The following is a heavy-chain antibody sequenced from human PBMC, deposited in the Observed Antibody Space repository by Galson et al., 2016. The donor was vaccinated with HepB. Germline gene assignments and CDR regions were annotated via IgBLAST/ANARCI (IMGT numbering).Heavy chain of an antibody. V-gene: IGHV3-73*01. CDR1: GFIFSGSA. CDR3: AKPGTATYDFDS. Sequence: SLRLSCAASGFIFSGSAMHWVRQASGRGLEWLGRIRSKANSYATTYAASVKGRFTISGDDSKNTAYLQMNSLKTEDTAMYYCAKPGTATYDFDSWGQGTLVAVSS. J-gene: IGHJ4*02. CDR2: IRSKANSYAT. D-gene: IGHD4-17*01.